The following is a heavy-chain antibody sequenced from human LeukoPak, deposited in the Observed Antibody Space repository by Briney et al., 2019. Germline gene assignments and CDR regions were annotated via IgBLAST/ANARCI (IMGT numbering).Heavy chain of an antibody. D-gene: IGHD3-22*01. CDR3: TTVGAARSGYYY. CDR2: ISNNGGYT. Sequence: GGSLRLSCAASGFTFSSSAMSWVRQAPGKGLEWVSAISNNGGYTYYADSVQGRFTISRDNSKSTLCLQMNSLRAEDTAVYYCTTVGAARSGYYYWGQGSLVTVSS. J-gene: IGHJ4*02. CDR1: GFTFSSSA. V-gene: IGHV3-23*01.